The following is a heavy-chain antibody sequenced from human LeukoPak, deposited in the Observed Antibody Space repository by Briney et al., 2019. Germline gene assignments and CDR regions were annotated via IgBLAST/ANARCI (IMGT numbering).Heavy chain of an antibody. D-gene: IGHD4/OR15-4a*01. V-gene: IGHV3-53*01. CDR1: GGSISSTSYY. Sequence: ETLSLTCTVSGGSISSTSYYWGWIRQPPGKGLEWVSSIDYSGGSSYYADSVKGRFTISRDDSKNTLYLQMNSLRAEYTAVYYCARRAGAYSHPYDYWGQGTLVTVSS. CDR3: ARRAGAYSHPYDY. J-gene: IGHJ4*02. CDR2: IDYSGGSS.